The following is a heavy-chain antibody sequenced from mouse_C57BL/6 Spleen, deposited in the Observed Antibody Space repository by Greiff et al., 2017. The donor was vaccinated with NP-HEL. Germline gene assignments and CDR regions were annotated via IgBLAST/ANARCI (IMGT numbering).Heavy chain of an antibody. Sequence: EVQLVESGGDLVKPGGSLKLSCAASGFTFSSYGMSWVRQTPDKRLEWVATISSGGSYTYYPDSVKGRSTISRDNAKNTLSLQMSSLKSEDTAMYYCARPVATGAMGYWGQGTSVTVSS. CDR1: GFTFSSYG. J-gene: IGHJ4*01. CDR2: ISSGGSYT. CDR3: ARPVATGAMGY. V-gene: IGHV5-6*01.